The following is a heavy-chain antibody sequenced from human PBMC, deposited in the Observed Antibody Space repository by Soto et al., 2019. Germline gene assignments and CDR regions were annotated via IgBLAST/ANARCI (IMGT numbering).Heavy chain of an antibody. J-gene: IGHJ4*02. Sequence: QVQLQESGPGLVKPSETLSLTCTASGGSISNHYWSWIRQPPGKGLEWIGYIYYNGNTNYNPPLKSRVPMSVDTSKKQISLKLSSVTAADTAVYYCTRANWYSEYWGQGTLVTVSS. CDR2: IYYNGNT. V-gene: IGHV4-59*11. D-gene: IGHD7-27*01. CDR3: TRANWYSEY. CDR1: GGSISNHY.